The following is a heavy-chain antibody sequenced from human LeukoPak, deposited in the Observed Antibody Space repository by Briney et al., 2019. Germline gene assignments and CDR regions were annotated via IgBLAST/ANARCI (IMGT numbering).Heavy chain of an antibody. Sequence: PGGSLRLSCAASGFTVSSNYMSWVRQAPGKGLEWVSVIYSGGSTYYADSVKGRFTISRDNSRNTLYLQMNSLRAEDTAVYYCAREMGVGATKSGAFDIWGQGTMVTVSS. D-gene: IGHD1-26*01. CDR1: GFTVSSNY. J-gene: IGHJ3*02. CDR2: IYSGGST. CDR3: AREMGVGATKSGAFDI. V-gene: IGHV3-66*01.